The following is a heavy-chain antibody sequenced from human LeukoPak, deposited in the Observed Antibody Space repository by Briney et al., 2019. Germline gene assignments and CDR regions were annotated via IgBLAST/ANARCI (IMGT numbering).Heavy chain of an antibody. Sequence: GGSLRLSCAASGFTFSSYEMNWVRQAPGKGLEWVSYISSSGSTIYYADSVKGRFTTSRDNAKNSLYLQMNSLRAEDTAVYYCAREIVGVFDYWGQGTLVTVSS. CDR2: ISSSGSTI. CDR1: GFTFSSYE. D-gene: IGHD3-10*01. CDR3: AREIVGVFDY. V-gene: IGHV3-48*03. J-gene: IGHJ4*02.